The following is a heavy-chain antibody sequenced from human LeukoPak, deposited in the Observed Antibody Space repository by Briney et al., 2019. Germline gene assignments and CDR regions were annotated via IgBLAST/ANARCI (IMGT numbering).Heavy chain of an antibody. Sequence: PGGSLRLSCAASGFTFSGSAMHWVRQASGKGLEWVGRIRSKANSYATAYAASVKGRFTISRDDSKNTAYLQMNSLKTEDTAVYYCTRPTTTGYSSGWDYYYYMDVWGKGTTVTISS. CDR3: TRPTTTGYSSGWDYYYYMDV. CDR1: GFTFSGSA. D-gene: IGHD6-19*01. V-gene: IGHV3-73*01. CDR2: IRSKANSYAT. J-gene: IGHJ6*03.